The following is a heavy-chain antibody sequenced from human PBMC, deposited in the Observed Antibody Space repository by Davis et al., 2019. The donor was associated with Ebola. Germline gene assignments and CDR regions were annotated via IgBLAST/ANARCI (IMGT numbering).Heavy chain of an antibody. CDR1: GFTFSSYT. Sequence: GGPLRPPCAALGFTFSSYTMNWVRQLPGKGLEWVSSISSSGSYIYYGDSVKGRFTISRDNAKNSLYLQMNSLRAEETAVYYCARGRFTSGHSCYSDYWGQGTLVTVSS. D-gene: IGHD2-15*01. CDR3: ARGRFTSGHSCYSDY. V-gene: IGHV3-21*06. CDR2: ISSSGSYI. J-gene: IGHJ4*02.